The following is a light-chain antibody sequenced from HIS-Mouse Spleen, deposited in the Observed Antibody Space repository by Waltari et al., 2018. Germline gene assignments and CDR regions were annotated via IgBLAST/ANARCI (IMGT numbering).Light chain of an antibody. CDR2: EDS. Sequence: SYELTQPPSVSVSSGQTARITCSGDALPKTYAYWYQQKSGQAPVLVIYEDSKRPSGIPERFSGSSSGTMDTLTISGAQVEDEADYYCYSTDSSGNHRVFGGGTKLTVL. V-gene: IGLV3-10*01. J-gene: IGLJ2*01. CDR3: YSTDSSGNHRV. CDR1: ALPKTY.